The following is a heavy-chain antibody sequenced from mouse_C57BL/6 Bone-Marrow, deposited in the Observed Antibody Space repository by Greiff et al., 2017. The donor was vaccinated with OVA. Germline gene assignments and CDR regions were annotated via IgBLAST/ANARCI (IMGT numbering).Heavy chain of an antibody. CDR3: TTSGYDYDFAWFAY. V-gene: IGHV14-4*01. J-gene: IGHJ3*01. CDR2: IDPENGDT. CDR1: GFNIKDDY. Sequence: EVQLVESGAELVRPGASVKLSCTASGFNIKDDYMHWVKQRPEQGLEWIGWIDPENGDTEYASKFQGKATITADTSSNTAYLQLSSLTSEDTAVYYGTTSGYDYDFAWFAYWGQGTLVTVSA. D-gene: IGHD2-4*01.